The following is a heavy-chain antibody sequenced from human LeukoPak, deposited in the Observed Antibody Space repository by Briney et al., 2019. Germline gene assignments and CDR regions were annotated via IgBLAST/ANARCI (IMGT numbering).Heavy chain of an antibody. D-gene: IGHD2-15*01. CDR1: GFTFSSYE. CDR3: ASLGGLYCSGGNCYRDAFDI. V-gene: IGHV3-48*03. J-gene: IGHJ3*02. Sequence: GGSLRLSCAASGFTFSSYEMNWVRQAPGKGLECVSYISSRGTTIYYADCVKGRFTISRDNAKNSLYLQMNSLRAEDTAVYYCASLGGLYCSGGNCYRDAFDIWGQGTMVTVSS. CDR2: ISSRGTTI.